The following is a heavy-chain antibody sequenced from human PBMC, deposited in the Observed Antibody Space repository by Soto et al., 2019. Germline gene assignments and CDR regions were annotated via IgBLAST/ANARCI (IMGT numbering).Heavy chain of an antibody. CDR1: GWTLTAYY. CDR3: GRHPLGGRYYEPGVYYGTGGHWFDR. J-gene: IGHJ5*02. V-gene: IGHV1-2*02. CDR2: INPANGAT. D-gene: IGHD3-22*01. Sequence: QVHLVQSGAEVKKPGASVRVSCKFSGWTLTAYYMHWVRQAPGQGLEWMGGINPANGATKSPQKFQGRVTMTRDPTFNAVYVEMSSFRSDDTAVYVSGRHPLGGRYYEPGVYYGTGGHWFDRWGQGTLDTVSS.